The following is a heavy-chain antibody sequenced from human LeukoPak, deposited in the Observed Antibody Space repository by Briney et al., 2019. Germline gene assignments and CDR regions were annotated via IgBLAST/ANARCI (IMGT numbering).Heavy chain of an antibody. J-gene: IGHJ4*02. D-gene: IGHD6-13*01. V-gene: IGHV4-30-4*01. CDR1: GDSVSSGDHH. CDR3: ARAAAVTNSWYYFVY. Sequence: PSQTLSLTCTVSGDSVSSGDHHWSWIRQPPGKGLEWIGYIRYGGSTYYNPSLKSRIIISVDMSKNQFSLSLNSLSAADSAVYFCARAAAVTNSWYYFVYWGQGTLVTVSS. CDR2: IRYGGST.